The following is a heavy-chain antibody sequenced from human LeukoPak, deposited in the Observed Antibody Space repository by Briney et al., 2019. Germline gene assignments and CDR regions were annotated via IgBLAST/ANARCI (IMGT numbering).Heavy chain of an antibody. CDR3: ARDPGVWWLVGFDY. D-gene: IGHD6-19*01. V-gene: IGHV3-33*01. CDR1: GFTFSSYG. J-gene: IGHJ4*02. Sequence: GRSLRLSCAASGFTFSSYGMHWVRQAPGKGLEWVAVMWYGGSNKYYADSVKGRFTISRDNSKNTLYLQMDSLRVEDTAVYYCARDPGVWWLVGFDYWGQGTLVTVSS. CDR2: MWYGGSNK.